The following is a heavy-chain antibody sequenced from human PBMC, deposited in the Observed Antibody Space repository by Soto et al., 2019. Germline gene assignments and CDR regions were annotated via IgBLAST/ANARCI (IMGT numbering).Heavy chain of an antibody. V-gene: IGHV1-2*04. J-gene: IGHJ4*02. Sequence: GASVKFSCKPSGYTFTGYYIHWVRQPPGQGLEWMGWINPNSGDTNYAQTFQGCVTMTRDTSISTPYLELSRLRSDDTAVYYCARDRGDQGDSPLDYWGQGTLVTVSS. CDR1: GYTFTGYY. CDR3: ARDRGDQGDSPLDY. D-gene: IGHD2-21*02. CDR2: INPNSGDT.